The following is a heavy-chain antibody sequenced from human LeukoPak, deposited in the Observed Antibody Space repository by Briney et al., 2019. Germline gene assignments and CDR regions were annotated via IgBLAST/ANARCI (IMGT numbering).Heavy chain of an antibody. CDR3: ARHERCSSINCIYNWFDP. V-gene: IGHV4-39*01. D-gene: IGHD2-2*01. J-gene: IGHJ5*02. CDR1: GGSIPTKNFY. CDR2: VFYSGRT. Sequence: SETLSLTCTVSGGSIPTKNFYWGWIRQPPGKGLEWIGSVFYSGRTYYNPSLKSRVTIFVDPSKNQFSLNLRSVTAADTAVHYCARHERCSSINCIYNWFDPWGQGTLVTVSS.